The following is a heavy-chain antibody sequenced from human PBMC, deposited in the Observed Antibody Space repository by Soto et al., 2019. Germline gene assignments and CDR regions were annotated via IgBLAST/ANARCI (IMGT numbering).Heavy chain of an antibody. V-gene: IGHV3-48*02. Sequence: GGSLRLSCAASGFTFSSYSMNWVRQAPGKGLEWVSYISSSSSTIYYADSVKGRFTISRDNAKNSLYLQMNSLRDEDTAVYYCARGKGSGSYYVPDDAFDIWGQGTMVTVS. D-gene: IGHD1-26*01. CDR2: ISSSSSTI. CDR3: ARGKGSGSYYVPDDAFDI. CDR1: GFTFSSYS. J-gene: IGHJ3*02.